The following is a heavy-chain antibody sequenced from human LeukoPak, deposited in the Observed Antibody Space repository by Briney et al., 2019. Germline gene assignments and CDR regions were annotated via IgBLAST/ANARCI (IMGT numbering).Heavy chain of an antibody. D-gene: IGHD5-12*01. CDR1: GGSISSGDYS. J-gene: IGHJ4*02. V-gene: IGHV4-30-2*01. CDR3: ARGGDYTDFDY. CDR2: IYHSGST. Sequence: SQTLSLTCAVSGGSISSGDYSWRWIRQPPGKGLEWIGYIYHSGSTYYNPSLKSRVTISVDRSKNQFSLKLSSVTAADTAVYYCARGGDYTDFDYWGQGTLVTVSS.